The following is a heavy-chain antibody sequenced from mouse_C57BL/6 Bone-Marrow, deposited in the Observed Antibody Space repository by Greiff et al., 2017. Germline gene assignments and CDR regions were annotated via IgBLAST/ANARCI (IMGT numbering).Heavy chain of an antibody. CDR3: ARRTAGAMDC. D-gene: IGHD1-2*01. Sequence: DVKLVESGGGLVQPGGSLKLSCAASGFTFSDYYMYWVRQTPEKRLEWVAYISNGGGSTYYPDTVKGRFTISRDNAKNTLYLQMSRLKSEDTAMYYCARRTAGAMDCWGQGTSVTVSS. CDR1: GFTFSDYY. V-gene: IGHV5-12*01. CDR2: ISNGGGST. J-gene: IGHJ4*01.